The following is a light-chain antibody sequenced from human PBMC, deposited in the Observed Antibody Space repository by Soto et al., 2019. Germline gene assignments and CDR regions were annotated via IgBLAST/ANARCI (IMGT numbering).Light chain of an antibody. J-gene: IGLJ1*01. Sequence: QSVLTQPPSASGSAGQSVTISCSGTSSDIGGYKYVSWYQQHPGKAPKLLIFEVSKRPSGVPDRFSGSKSGNTASLTVSGLQDDDEADYYCVSYDGKNNEAFGTGTKVTV. V-gene: IGLV2-8*01. CDR1: SSDIGGYKY. CDR3: VSYDGKNNEA. CDR2: EVS.